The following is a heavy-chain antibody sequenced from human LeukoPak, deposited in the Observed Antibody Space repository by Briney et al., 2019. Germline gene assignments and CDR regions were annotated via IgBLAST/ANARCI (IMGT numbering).Heavy chain of an antibody. J-gene: IGHJ4*02. CDR1: GYTFTDYY. Sequence: ASVKVSCRVSGYTFTDYYMHWVPQAPGKGLEWMGLVDPEDGETIYAEKFQGRVTITADTSTDTAYMELSSLRSEDTAVYYCAIESGPLVGATTVMSFWGQGTLVTVSS. CDR2: VDPEDGET. D-gene: IGHD1-26*01. V-gene: IGHV1-69-2*01. CDR3: AIESGPLVGATTVMSF.